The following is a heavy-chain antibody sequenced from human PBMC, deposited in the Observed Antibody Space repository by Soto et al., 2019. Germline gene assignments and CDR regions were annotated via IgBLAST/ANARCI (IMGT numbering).Heavy chain of an antibody. D-gene: IGHD3-3*01. V-gene: IGHV3-23*01. CDR2: IGGSGGST. CDR3: AKDRRIYDY. CDR1: GFTFSNYA. Sequence: PGGSLRLSCAASGFTFSNYAMGWVRQAPGRGLEWVSGIGGSGGSTFYADSVKVRFTISRDNSKNTLYLQMNSLRAEDTAVYYCAKDRRIYDYWGQGTLVTVSS. J-gene: IGHJ4*02.